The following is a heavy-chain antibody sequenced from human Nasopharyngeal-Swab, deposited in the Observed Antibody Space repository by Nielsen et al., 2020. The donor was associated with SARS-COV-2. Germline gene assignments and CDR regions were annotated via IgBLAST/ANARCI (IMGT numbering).Heavy chain of an antibody. CDR2: ISGSGGST. Sequence: WIRQPPGKGLEWVSAISGSGGSTYYADSVKGRFTISRDNSKNTLYLQMNSLRAEDTAVYYCAKMRVAGLFDYWGQGTLVTVSS. V-gene: IGHV3-23*01. D-gene: IGHD6-19*01. J-gene: IGHJ4*02. CDR3: AKMRVAGLFDY.